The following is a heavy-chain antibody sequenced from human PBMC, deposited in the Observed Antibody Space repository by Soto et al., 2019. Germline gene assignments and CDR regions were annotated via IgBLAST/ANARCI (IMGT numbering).Heavy chain of an antibody. CDR1: GYTFTGYY. Sequence: QVQLVQSGAEVKKPGASVKVSCKASGYTFTGYYMHWVRQAPGQGLEWMGWISAYNGNTNYAQKLQGRVTMTTDTSTSTAYMELRSLRSDDTAVYYCARTSYYDFWSGYGWFDPWGQGTLVTVSS. D-gene: IGHD3-3*01. CDR2: ISAYNGNT. V-gene: IGHV1-18*04. CDR3: ARTSYYDFWSGYGWFDP. J-gene: IGHJ5*02.